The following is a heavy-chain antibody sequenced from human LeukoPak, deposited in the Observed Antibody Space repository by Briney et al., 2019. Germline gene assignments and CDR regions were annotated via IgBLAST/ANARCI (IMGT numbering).Heavy chain of an antibody. D-gene: IGHD3-22*01. CDR3: ARHTYYYDSSGYRPFDY. J-gene: IGHJ4*02. CDR1: GSSFTSYW. V-gene: IGHV5-51*01. CDR2: IYPGDSDT. Sequence: GASLQISCKGSGSSFTSYWSGWVRQLPGKGLEWMGIIYPGDSDTRYSPSFQGQVTISADKSISTAYLQWSSLKASDTAMYYCARHTYYYDSSGYRPFDYRGQGTLVTGSS.